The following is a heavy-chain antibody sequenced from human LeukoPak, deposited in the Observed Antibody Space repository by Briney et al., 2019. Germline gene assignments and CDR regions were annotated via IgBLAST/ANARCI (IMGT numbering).Heavy chain of an antibody. J-gene: IGHJ3*02. CDR1: GGSISSGSYY. D-gene: IGHD1-26*01. V-gene: IGHV4-61*02. Sequence: SQTLSLTCTVSGGSISSGSYYWSWIRQPAGKGLEWIGRINTSGSTNYNPSLKSRVTISVDTSKNQFSLKLSSVTAADTAVYYCARTWELDAFDIWGQGTMVTVSS. CDR2: INTSGST. CDR3: ARTWELDAFDI.